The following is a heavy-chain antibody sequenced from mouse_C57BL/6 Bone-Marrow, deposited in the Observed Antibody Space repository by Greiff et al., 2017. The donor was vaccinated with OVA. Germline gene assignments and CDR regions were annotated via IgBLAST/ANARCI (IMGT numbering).Heavy chain of an antibody. J-gene: IGHJ4*01. CDR2: ISDGGSYT. V-gene: IGHV5-4*03. CDR3: ARRFYAMDY. CDR1: GFTFSSYA. Sequence: EVQLLESGGGLVKPGGSLKLSCAASGFTFSSYAMSWVRQTPEKRLEWVATISDGGSYTYYPDNVKGRFTISRDNAKNNLYLQMSHLKSEDTAMYYCARRFYAMDYWGQGTSVTVSS.